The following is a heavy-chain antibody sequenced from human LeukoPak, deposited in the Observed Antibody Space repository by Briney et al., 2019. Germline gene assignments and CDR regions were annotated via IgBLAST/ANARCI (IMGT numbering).Heavy chain of an antibody. D-gene: IGHD6-6*01. Sequence: SETLSLTCTVSGGSISSYYWSWIRQPPGKGLEWIGYIYYSGSTNYNPSLKSRVTISVDTSKNQFSLKLSSVTAADTAVYYCARPIGSSSSAFDIWGQGTMVTVSS. V-gene: IGHV4-59*08. CDR3: ARPIGSSSSAFDI. J-gene: IGHJ3*02. CDR1: GGSISSYY. CDR2: IYYSGST.